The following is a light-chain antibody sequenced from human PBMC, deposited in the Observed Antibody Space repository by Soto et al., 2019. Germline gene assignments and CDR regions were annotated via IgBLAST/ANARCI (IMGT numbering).Light chain of an antibody. V-gene: IGLV2-14*01. CDR3: SSYTTNSAPVV. CDR2: EVT. Sequence: QSVLTQPASVSGSPGQSITISCTGTSGDIGGYNYVSWYQQHPGKAPKLLISEVTNRPSGVSNRFSGSKSGNTASLTISGLQAEDDAYYYCSSYTTNSAPVVFGGGTKVTVL. CDR1: SGDIGGYNY. J-gene: IGLJ2*01.